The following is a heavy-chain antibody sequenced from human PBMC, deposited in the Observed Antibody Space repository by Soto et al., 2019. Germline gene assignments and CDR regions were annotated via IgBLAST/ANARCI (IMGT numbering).Heavy chain of an antibody. Sequence: QVQLQESGPGLVKPSQTLSLTCTVSGGSISSGGSYWSWIRQHPGEGLEWIGYIYYSGSTYYNPSLASRVLISVDTSKNQFSLKLSSVTAADTAVYYCARGGLYYDYVWGSYRYGYFDLWGQGTLVTVSS. CDR3: ARGGLYYDYVWGSYRYGYFDL. CDR2: IYYSGST. CDR1: GGSISSGGSY. D-gene: IGHD3-16*02. V-gene: IGHV4-31*03. J-gene: IGHJ4*02.